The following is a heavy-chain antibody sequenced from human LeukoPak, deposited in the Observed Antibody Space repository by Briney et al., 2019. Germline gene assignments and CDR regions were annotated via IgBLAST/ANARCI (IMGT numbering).Heavy chain of an antibody. CDR1: GFTFSSYA. CDR2: ISGSGGST. D-gene: IGHD2-2*01. V-gene: IGHV3-23*01. Sequence: GGSLRLSCAASGFTFSSYAMSWVRQAPGKGLEWVSAISGSGGSTYYADSVKGRFTISRDNSKNTLYLQMNSLRAEDTAVYYCAKDLAGVVGKRYCSSTSCSNIRDYWGQGTLVTVSS. CDR3: AKDLAGVVGKRYCSSTSCSNIRDY. J-gene: IGHJ4*02.